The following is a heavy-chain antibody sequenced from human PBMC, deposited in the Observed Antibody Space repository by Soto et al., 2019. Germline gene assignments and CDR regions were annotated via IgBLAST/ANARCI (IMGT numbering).Heavy chain of an antibody. D-gene: IGHD6-19*01. CDR3: ARAEYSSGWYSSEYFQY. CDR2: IKQDGSEK. Sequence: GGSLRLSCAASGLSFNSYWMSWVRQAPGKGLEWVANIKQDGSEKYYVDSVKGRFTISRDNAKNSLYLRMNSLRDEDTAVYYCARAEYSSGWYSSEYFQYWGQGTLVTVSS. V-gene: IGHV3-7*01. J-gene: IGHJ1*01. CDR1: GLSFNSYW.